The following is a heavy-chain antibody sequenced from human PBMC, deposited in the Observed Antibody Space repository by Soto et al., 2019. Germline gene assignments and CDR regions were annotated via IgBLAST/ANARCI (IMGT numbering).Heavy chain of an antibody. CDR3: ARDPSGGKGLKDYYYYGMDV. Sequence: EVQLVESGGGLVQPGGSLRLSCAASGFTFSSYDMHWVRQATGKGLEWVSAIGTAGDTYYPGSVKGRFTISRDNAKNSLYLQMNSLRVEDTAVYYCARDPSGGKGLKDYYYYGMDVWGQGTTVTVSS. D-gene: IGHD1-26*01. J-gene: IGHJ6*02. CDR1: GFTFSSYD. V-gene: IGHV3-13*01. CDR2: IGTAGDT.